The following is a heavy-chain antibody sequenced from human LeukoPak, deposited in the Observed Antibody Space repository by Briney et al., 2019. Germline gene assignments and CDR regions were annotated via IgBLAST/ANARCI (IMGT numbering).Heavy chain of an antibody. Sequence: PGGSLRLSCAASGFTFDDYAMHWVRQAPGKGLEWVSGITWNSGNIVSADSVKGRFTISRDNSKNTLYLQMNSLRAEDTAVYYCAKDGYCSGGSCYSLYYYYYYYMDVWGKGTTVTVSS. CDR3: AKDGYCSGGSCYSLYYYYYYYMDV. CDR2: ITWNSGNI. J-gene: IGHJ6*03. CDR1: GFTFDDYA. D-gene: IGHD2-15*01. V-gene: IGHV3-9*01.